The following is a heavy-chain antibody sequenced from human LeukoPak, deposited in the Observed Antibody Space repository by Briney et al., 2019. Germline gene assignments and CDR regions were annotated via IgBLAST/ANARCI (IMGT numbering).Heavy chain of an antibody. D-gene: IGHD5-18*01. CDR2: INPNSGGT. J-gene: IGHJ4*02. CDR1: GYTFTAYY. V-gene: IGHV1-2*02. CDR3: ARDRSPAPGRSYGRGHFDY. Sequence: ASVKVSCKASGYTFTAYYMHWVRQAPGQGLEWMGWINPNSGGTNYAQKFQGRVTMTRDTSISTAYMDLSRLRSDDTAIYYCARDRSPAPGRSYGRGHFDYWGQGTLVTVSS.